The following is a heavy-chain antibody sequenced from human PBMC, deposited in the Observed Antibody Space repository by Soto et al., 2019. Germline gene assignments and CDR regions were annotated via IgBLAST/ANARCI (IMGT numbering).Heavy chain of an antibody. CDR1: GFTFSSYV. CDR2: ISISSSTR. J-gene: IGHJ4*02. V-gene: IGHV3-48*02. Sequence: EVQLVESGGGLVQPGGSLRLSCAASGFTFSSYVINWVRQAPGKGLEWVSDISISSSTRYYADSVRGRFTISRDNAKNSLYLQMNRLRDEDTAVYYCARGGGFFDYCGRGTLVSVSS. CDR3: ARGGGFFDY. D-gene: IGHD3-10*01.